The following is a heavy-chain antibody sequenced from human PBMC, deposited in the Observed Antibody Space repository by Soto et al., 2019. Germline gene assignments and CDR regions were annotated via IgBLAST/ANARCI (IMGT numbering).Heavy chain of an antibody. CDR3: ATAGSYRFDH. J-gene: IGHJ4*02. CDR1: GFTFSNYW. D-gene: IGHD3-10*01. V-gene: IGHV3-74*01. CDR2: INPDATTI. Sequence: GALRLSCATSGFTFSNYWIHWVRQAPGEGLVWVSRINPDATTINYADSVKGRFTVSKDNAKNTLYLQMNSLRAEDTAVYYWATAGSYRFDHWGQGTLVTVSS.